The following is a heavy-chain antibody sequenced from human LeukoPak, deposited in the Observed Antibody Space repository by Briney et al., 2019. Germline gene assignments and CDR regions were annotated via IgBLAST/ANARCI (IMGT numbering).Heavy chain of an antibody. J-gene: IGHJ4*02. CDR3: TAGTGRSDFDY. CDR2: IKRKGDDGTI. V-gene: IGHV3-15*01. D-gene: IGHD3/OR15-3a*01. CDR1: GFIFRSHA. Sequence: PGGSLRLSCAASGFIFRSHAMSWVRQAPGRGLEWVGRIKRKGDDGTIDYAAPVKGRLSISRDDSKNTLYLQMNSLKSEDTAVHYCTAGTGRSDFDYWGQGTLVTVSS.